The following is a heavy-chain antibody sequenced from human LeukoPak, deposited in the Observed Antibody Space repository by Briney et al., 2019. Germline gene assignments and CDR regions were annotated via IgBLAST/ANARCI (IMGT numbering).Heavy chain of an antibody. D-gene: IGHD2-21*02. CDR3: ARSAAYCGGDCYYHYYYYMDV. CDR1: GVSISSSNYY. Sequence: SETLSLTCTVSGVSISSSNYYWGWIRQPPGKGLEWIGTIYYSGTTYYSPSLRSRVTISVDTSNNQFSLELSSVTAADTAVYYCARSAAYCGGDCYYHYYYYMDVWGKRTTVTVSS. CDR2: IYYSGTT. V-gene: IGHV4-39*07. J-gene: IGHJ6*03.